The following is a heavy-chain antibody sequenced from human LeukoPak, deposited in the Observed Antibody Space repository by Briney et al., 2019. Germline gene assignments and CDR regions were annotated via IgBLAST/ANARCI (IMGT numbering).Heavy chain of an antibody. V-gene: IGHV3-48*02. CDR3: ARDILTKQAYSGYDN. D-gene: IGHD5-12*01. CDR1: GFTFSSYS. Sequence: GGSLRLSCAASGFTFSSYSMNWVRQAPGKGLEWVSYISSSSNTIYYADSVKGRFTIYRDNAKNSLYLQMNSLRDEDTAVYYCARDILTKQAYSGYDNWGQGTLVTVSS. CDR2: ISSSSNTI. J-gene: IGHJ4*02.